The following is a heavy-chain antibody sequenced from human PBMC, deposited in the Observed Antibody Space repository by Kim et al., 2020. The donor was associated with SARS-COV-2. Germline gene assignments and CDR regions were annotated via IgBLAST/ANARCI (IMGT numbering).Heavy chain of an antibody. CDR3: SRLKVGSASLGDY. CDR1: GFSFSGSA. Sequence: GGSLRLSCAAYGFSFSGSAMHWVRQAPGKGLEWVGRIRSKANNYATAYAVSVEGRFTISRDDSTSTAYLQRNSLKIEDTAVYYCSRLKVGSASLGDYWGQGTLVTVSS. V-gene: IGHV3-73*01. J-gene: IGHJ4*01. D-gene: IGHD1-26*01. CDR2: IRSKANNYAT.